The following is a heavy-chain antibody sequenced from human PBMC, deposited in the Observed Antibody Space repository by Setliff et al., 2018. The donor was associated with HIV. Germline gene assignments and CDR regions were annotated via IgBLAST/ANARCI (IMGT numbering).Heavy chain of an antibody. J-gene: IGHJ6*03. CDR2: ISATGST. CDR1: GGIISSDSFF. CDR3: ARAGYTTGSGSYPHQNYYYYYMDV. D-gene: IGHD3-10*01. V-gene: IGHV4-61*09. Sequence: PSETLSLTCTVSGGIISSDSFFWSLIRQPAGKGLEWIGHISATGSTNYNPSLKSRVTMSLDTSKNQFSLNLNSVTAADAAVYFCARAGYTTGSGSYPHQNYYYYYMDVWGKGTTVTVSS.